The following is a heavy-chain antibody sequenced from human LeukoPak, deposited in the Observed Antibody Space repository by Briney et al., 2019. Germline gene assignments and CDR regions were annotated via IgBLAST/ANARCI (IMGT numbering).Heavy chain of an antibody. CDR2: IEYSSSSI. J-gene: IGHJ4*02. D-gene: IGHD5-18*01. V-gene: IGHV3-48*01. CDR3: ARALPFYTAMVPDY. Sequence: GGSLRLSCAASGFTFSSYSMNWVRQAPGKGLEWVSYIEYSSSSIYYADSVKGRFTISRENAKNSLYLQMNSLRAGDTAVYYCARALPFYTAMVPDYWGQGTLVTVS. CDR1: GFTFSSYS.